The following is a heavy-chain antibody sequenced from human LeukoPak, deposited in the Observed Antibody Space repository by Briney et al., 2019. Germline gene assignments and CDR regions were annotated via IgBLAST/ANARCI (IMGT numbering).Heavy chain of an antibody. Sequence: GGSLRLSCAASGFTFSNYAMHWVRQAPGKGLEWVAVISYDGSNKYYADSVKGRFTISRDNSKNTLYLQMNSLRTEDTAVYYCARGDSSWDYFDYWGQGTLVTVSS. J-gene: IGHJ4*02. CDR2: ISYDGSNK. D-gene: IGHD6-13*01. CDR3: ARGDSSWDYFDY. V-gene: IGHV3-30-3*01. CDR1: GFTFSNYA.